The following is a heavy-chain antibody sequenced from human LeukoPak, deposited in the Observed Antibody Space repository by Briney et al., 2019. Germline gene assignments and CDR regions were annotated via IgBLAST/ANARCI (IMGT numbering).Heavy chain of an antibody. Sequence: PSETLSLTCAVYGGSFSGYYWSWIRQPPGKGLEWIGEIKHSGSTNYNPSLKSRVTISVDRSKNQFSLKLSSVTAADTAVYYCARSQYGYSGYDSWGQGTLVTVSS. V-gene: IGHV4-34*01. CDR1: GGSFSGYY. J-gene: IGHJ5*02. CDR3: ARSQYGYSGYDS. CDR2: IKHSGST. D-gene: IGHD5-12*01.